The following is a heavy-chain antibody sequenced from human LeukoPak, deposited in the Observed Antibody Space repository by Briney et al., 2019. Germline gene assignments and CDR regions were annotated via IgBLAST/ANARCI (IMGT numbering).Heavy chain of an antibody. CDR1: GFTFSSYW. J-gene: IGHJ6*02. D-gene: IGHD6-25*01. CDR3: AKDAGIAAADTLVWNYGMDV. V-gene: IGHV3-30*18. CDR2: ISYDGRYK. Sequence: GGSLRLSCAASGFTFSSYWMSWVRQAPDKGLEWVAEISYDGRYKNYIESVKGRFTIARDNSKNTLYLQMDSLRAEDTAVYYCAKDAGIAAADTLVWNYGMDVWGQGTTVTVSS.